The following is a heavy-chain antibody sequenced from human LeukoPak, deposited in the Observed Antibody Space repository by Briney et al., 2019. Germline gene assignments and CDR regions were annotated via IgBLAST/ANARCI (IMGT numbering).Heavy chain of an antibody. D-gene: IGHD3-22*01. Sequence: GGSLRLSCAASGFTFSSYAMHWVRQAPGKGLEWVAVISYDGSNKYYADSVKGRFTISRDNSKNTLYLQMNSLRAEDTAVYYCVRDLYDSGSKRGRYFDYWGHGTLVTVSS. CDR3: VRDLYDSGSKRGRYFDY. J-gene: IGHJ4*01. CDR1: GFTFSSYA. CDR2: ISYDGSNK. V-gene: IGHV3-30*04.